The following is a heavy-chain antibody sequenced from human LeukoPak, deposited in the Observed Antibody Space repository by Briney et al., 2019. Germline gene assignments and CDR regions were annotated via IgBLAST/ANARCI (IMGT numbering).Heavy chain of an antibody. Sequence: SVKVSCKASGGTLSSYAISWVRQAPGQGLEWMGGIIPIFGTANYAQKFQGRVTITADESTSTAYMELSSLRSEDTAVYYCARGGRGVVIDGYYYMDVWGKGTTVTVSS. CDR1: GGTLSSYA. J-gene: IGHJ6*03. CDR2: IIPIFGTA. V-gene: IGHV1-69*01. D-gene: IGHD3-3*01. CDR3: ARGGRGVVIDGYYYMDV.